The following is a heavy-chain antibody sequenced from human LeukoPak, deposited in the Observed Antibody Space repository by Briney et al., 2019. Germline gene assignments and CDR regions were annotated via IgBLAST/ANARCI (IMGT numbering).Heavy chain of an antibody. V-gene: IGHV3-74*01. J-gene: IGHJ4*02. CDR3: ARVPFDYYDSSGPFDY. Sequence: GGSLRLSCAASGFTFSSYWMHWVRQAPGKGLVWVSRINSDGCSTSYADSVKGRFTISRDNAKNTLYLQMNSLRAEDTAVYYCARVPFDYYDSSGPFDYWGQGTLVTVSS. CDR2: INSDGCST. D-gene: IGHD3-22*01. CDR1: GFTFSSYW.